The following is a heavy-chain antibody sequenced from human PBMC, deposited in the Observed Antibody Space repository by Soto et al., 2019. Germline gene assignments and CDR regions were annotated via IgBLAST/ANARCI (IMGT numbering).Heavy chain of an antibody. CDR1: GFTFTSSA. CDR2: IVVGSGNT. CDR3: AAERYSGVQLGFDY. D-gene: IGHD5-18*01. J-gene: IGHJ4*02. V-gene: IGHV1-58*01. Sequence: GASVKVSCKASGFTFTSSAVHWVRQARGQRLEWIGWIVVGSGNTNYAQKFQERVTITRDMSTSTAYMELSSLRSEDTAVYYCAAERYSGVQLGFDYWGQGTLVTVSS.